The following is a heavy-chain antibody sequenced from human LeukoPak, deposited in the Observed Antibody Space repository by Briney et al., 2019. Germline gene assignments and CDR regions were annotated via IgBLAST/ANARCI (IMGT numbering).Heavy chain of an antibody. J-gene: IGHJ6*01. CDR1: GFSFSGLA. CDR2: ISGSGDNT. Sequence: RLSYASSGFSFSGLAMSWVRRTPGKGLEWVSGISGSGDNTLYADSVKGRFTISRDNSKNTLYLEMNSLRAEDTAIYYCAKMKGHPLPKYYMDVWGQGATVTVSS. D-gene: IGHD1-26*01. CDR3: AKMKGHPLPKYYMDV. V-gene: IGHV3-23*01.